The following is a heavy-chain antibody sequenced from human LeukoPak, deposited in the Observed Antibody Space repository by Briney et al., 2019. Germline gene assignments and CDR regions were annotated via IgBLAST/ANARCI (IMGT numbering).Heavy chain of an antibody. D-gene: IGHD3-9*01. CDR2: IYYSGST. J-gene: IGHJ5*02. V-gene: IGHV4-59*01. CDR1: GGSISSYY. CDR3: VRADQILTGYYKGGWFDP. Sequence: SETLSLTCTVSGGSISSYYWSWIRQPPGKGLEWIGYIYYSGSTNYNPSLKSRVTISVDTSKNQFSLKLSSMTAADTAVYYCVRADQILTGYYKGGWFDPWGQGTLVTVSS.